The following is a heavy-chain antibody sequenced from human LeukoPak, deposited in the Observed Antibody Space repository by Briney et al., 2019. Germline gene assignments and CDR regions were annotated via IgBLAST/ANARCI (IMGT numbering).Heavy chain of an antibody. D-gene: IGHD2-2*02. J-gene: IGHJ4*02. CDR1: GGTFSSYA. Sequence: SVKVSCKASGGTFSSYAISWVRQAPGQGLEWMGRIIPIFGTANYAQKFQGRVTMTRDTSTSTVYMELSSLRSEDTAVYYCARETWDIVVVPAAIVRPHDFDYWGQGTLVTVSS. CDR3: ARETWDIVVVPAAIVRPHDFDY. CDR2: IIPIFGTA. V-gene: IGHV1-69*05.